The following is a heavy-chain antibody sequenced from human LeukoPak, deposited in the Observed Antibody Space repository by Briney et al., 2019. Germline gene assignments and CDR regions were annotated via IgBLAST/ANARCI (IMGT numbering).Heavy chain of an antibody. V-gene: IGHV1-18*04. Sequence: ASVKVSCKTSGYTFTDYYMHWVRQAPGQGLEWMGWISAYNGNTNYAQKLQGRVTMTTDTSTSTAYMELRSLRSDDTAVYYCARLGDCSSTSCYYPRPYYYYMDVWGKGTTVTVSS. CDR2: ISAYNGNT. J-gene: IGHJ6*03. D-gene: IGHD2-2*01. CDR3: ARLGDCSSTSCYYPRPYYYYMDV. CDR1: GYTFTDYY.